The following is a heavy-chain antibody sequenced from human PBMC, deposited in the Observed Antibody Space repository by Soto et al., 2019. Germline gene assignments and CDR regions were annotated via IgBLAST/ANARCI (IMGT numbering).Heavy chain of an antibody. CDR2: VYTSGST. J-gene: IGHJ3*02. CDR1: GGSISNSYY. D-gene: IGHD4-17*01. V-gene: IGHV4-39*01. CDR3: ARQRPPVLRRQPDAFDI. Sequence: QLQLQESGPGLVKPSETLSLTCSVSGGSISNSYYWGWIRQPPGKGPEWIGSVYTSGSTYHNPSPKSRVSMSVDTTKTQFSLKLTSLTDADTAVYYCARQRPPVLRRQPDAFDIWGPGIVVIVSS.